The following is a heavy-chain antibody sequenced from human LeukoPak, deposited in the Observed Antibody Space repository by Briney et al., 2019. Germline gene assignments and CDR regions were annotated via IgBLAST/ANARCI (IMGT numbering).Heavy chain of an antibody. V-gene: IGHV1-69*05. CDR3: TVVATTYYFDY. CDR2: IIPIFGTA. Sequence: SVKVSCKATGGTFSSYAISWVRQAPGQGLEWMGRIIPIFGTANYAQKFQGRVTITTDESTSTAYMELSSLRSEDTAVYYCTVVATTYYFDYWGQGTLVTVSS. CDR1: GGTFSSYA. J-gene: IGHJ4*02. D-gene: IGHD5-12*01.